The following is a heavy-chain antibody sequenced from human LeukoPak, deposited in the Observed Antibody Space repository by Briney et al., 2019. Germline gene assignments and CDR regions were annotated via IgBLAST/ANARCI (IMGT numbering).Heavy chain of an antibody. CDR3: ARDIVGATGY. Sequence: GGSLRLSCAASGFTFSSYAMHWVRPAPGKGLEWVAVISYDGSNKYYADSVKGRFTISRDNSKNTLYLQMNSLRAEDTAVYYCARDIVGATGYWGQGTLVTVSS. CDR1: GFTFSSYA. CDR2: ISYDGSNK. D-gene: IGHD1-26*01. J-gene: IGHJ4*02. V-gene: IGHV3-30-3*01.